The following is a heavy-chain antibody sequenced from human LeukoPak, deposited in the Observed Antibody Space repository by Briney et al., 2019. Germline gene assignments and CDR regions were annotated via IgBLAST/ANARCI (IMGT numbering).Heavy chain of an antibody. D-gene: IGHD6-6*01. Sequence: PGGSLRLSCAASGFTFSSYWMSWVRQAPGKGLEWVANIKKDGSEKEYVDSVKGRFTISRDNAENSLYLQMNSLRAEDTALYYCAREGKYSSSWELFYWGQGTLVTVSS. CDR3: AREGKYSSSWELFY. J-gene: IGHJ4*02. V-gene: IGHV3-7*03. CDR1: GFTFSSYW. CDR2: IKKDGSEK.